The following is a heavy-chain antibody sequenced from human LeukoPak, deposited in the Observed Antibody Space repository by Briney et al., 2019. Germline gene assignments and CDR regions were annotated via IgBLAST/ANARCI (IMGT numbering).Heavy chain of an antibody. Sequence: SETLSFTCAVYGVSFSGYYWSWIRQPPGKGLEWIGEINHSGSTNYNPSLKSRVTISVDTSKNQFSLKLSSVTAADTAVYYCARTTEAHSWRTRYYDYYMDVWGKGTTVTVSS. D-gene: IGHD6-13*01. V-gene: IGHV4-34*01. J-gene: IGHJ6*03. CDR3: ARTTEAHSWRTRYYDYYMDV. CDR1: GVSFSGYY. CDR2: INHSGST.